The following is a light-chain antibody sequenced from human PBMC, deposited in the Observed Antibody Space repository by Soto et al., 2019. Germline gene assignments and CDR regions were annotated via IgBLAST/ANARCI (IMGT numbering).Light chain of an antibody. CDR1: SSDVGGYNY. Sequence: QSALTQPASVSGSPGQSITISCTGTSSDVGGYNYVSWYQQHPGKAPKFMIYDVSNRPSGVSNRFSGSKSGNTASLTISGLQAEDEADYYCSSYPTRNTRQIVFGTGTKLTVL. CDR3: SSYPTRNTRQIV. J-gene: IGLJ1*01. CDR2: DVS. V-gene: IGLV2-14*01.